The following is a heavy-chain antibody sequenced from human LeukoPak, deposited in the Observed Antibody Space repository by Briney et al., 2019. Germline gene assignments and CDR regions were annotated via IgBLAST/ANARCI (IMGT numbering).Heavy chain of an antibody. J-gene: IGHJ5*02. D-gene: IGHD6-13*01. CDR1: GCTFSSYA. V-gene: IGHV1-69*06. CDR3: AKVTRIAAAFNWFDP. Sequence: SVKVSCKASGCTFSSYAISWVRQAPGQGLEWMGGIIPIFGTADYAQKFQGRVTITADKSTSTAYMELSSLESEDTAVYYCAKVTRIAAAFNWFDPWGQGTLVIVSS. CDR2: IIPIFGTA.